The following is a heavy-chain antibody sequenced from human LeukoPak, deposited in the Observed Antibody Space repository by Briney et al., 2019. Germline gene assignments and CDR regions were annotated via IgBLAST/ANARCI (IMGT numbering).Heavy chain of an antibody. CDR2: ISGSGNTA. Sequence: GGSLRLSCSTSGFIFSSYAMNWVRQAPGKGLEWVSAISGSGNTAYYADSVKGRFTISRDNSKNTLYLQMNSLRAEDTAAYYCANLIAVTDAFDIWGQGTMVTVSS. D-gene: IGHD2-15*01. CDR3: ANLIAVTDAFDI. J-gene: IGHJ3*02. V-gene: IGHV3-23*01. CDR1: GFIFSSYA.